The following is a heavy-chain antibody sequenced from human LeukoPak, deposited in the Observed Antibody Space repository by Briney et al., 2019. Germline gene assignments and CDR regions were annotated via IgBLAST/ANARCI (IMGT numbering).Heavy chain of an antibody. J-gene: IGHJ5*02. CDR3: ARAPTKFRRDWFDP. CDR1: EFTFSSYE. CDR2: ISSSGSTI. D-gene: IGHD3-9*01. V-gene: IGHV3-48*03. Sequence: GGSLRLSGAASEFTFSSYEMNWIRQAPGKGLEWVSYISSSGSTIYYADSVKGRFTISRDNAKNSLYLQMNNLRVEDTAVYYCARAPTKFRRDWFDPWGQGTLVTVSS.